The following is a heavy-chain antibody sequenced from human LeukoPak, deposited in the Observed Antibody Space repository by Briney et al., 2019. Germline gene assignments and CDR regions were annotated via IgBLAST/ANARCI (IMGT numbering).Heavy chain of an antibody. J-gene: IGHJ5*01. V-gene: IGHV7-4-1*02. D-gene: IGHD5-24*01. CDR2: INTNTGNP. CDR3: AKEREGPLDS. Sequence: ASVKVSCKASGYIFTNYAMNWVRQAPGQELEWMGWINTNTGNPTYAQGFTGRFVFSLDTSVSTAYLQISSLKAEDTAVYYCAKEREGPLDSWGQGTLVTVSS. CDR1: GYIFTNYA.